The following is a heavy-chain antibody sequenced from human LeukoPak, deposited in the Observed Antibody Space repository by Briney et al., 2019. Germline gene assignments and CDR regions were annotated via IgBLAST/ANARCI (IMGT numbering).Heavy chain of an antibody. CDR1: GFAFSSYE. CDR2: ISSSGSTI. J-gene: IGHJ6*02. Sequence: QPGGSLRLSCAASGFAFSSYEMNWVRQAPGKGLEWVSYISSSGSTIYYADSVKGRFTISRDNAKNSLYLQMNSLRAEDTAVYYCARRLGYYCGMDVWGQGTTVTVSS. CDR3: ARRLGYYCGMDV. D-gene: IGHD7-27*01. V-gene: IGHV3-48*03.